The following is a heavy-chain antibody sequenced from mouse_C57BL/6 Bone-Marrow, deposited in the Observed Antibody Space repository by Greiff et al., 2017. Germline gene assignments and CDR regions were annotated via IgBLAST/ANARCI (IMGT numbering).Heavy chain of an antibody. V-gene: IGHV1-54*01. Sequence: QVQLKESGAELVRPGTSVKVSCKASGYAFTNYLIEWVKLRPGQGLEWIGVINPGSGGTNYNEKFKGKANLNADKSSSTAYLQLSSLTSEDSAFYFCARGGGITTVVAPFAYWGQGTRVTVSA. CDR1: GYAFTNYL. CDR2: INPGSGGT. J-gene: IGHJ3*01. D-gene: IGHD1-1*01. CDR3: ARGGGITTVVAPFAY.